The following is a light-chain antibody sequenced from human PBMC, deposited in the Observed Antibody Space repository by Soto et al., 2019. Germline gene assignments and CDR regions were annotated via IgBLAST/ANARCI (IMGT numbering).Light chain of an antibody. V-gene: IGLV2-23*02. CDR1: SSDVGSYNL. CDR3: CSYAGSSNAV. J-gene: IGLJ7*01. CDR2: EVS. Sequence: QSVLTQPASVSGSPGQSITISCTGTSSDVGSYNLVSWYQQHPGKAPKLMIYEVSKRPSGVSNRFSGSKSGNTASLTISVLQAEDEADYYCCSYAGSSNAVFGGGTQLTVL.